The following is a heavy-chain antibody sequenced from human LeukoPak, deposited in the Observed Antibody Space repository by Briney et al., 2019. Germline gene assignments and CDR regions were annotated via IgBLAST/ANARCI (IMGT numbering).Heavy chain of an antibody. D-gene: IGHD4-23*01. Sequence: PSETLSLTCTVSGGSISSGGYYWRWIRQHPGKGLEWIGYIYYSGSTYYNPSLKSRVTISVDTSKNQFSLKLSSVTAADTAVYYCARQIRWATFDYWGQGTLVTVSS. CDR1: GGSISSGGYY. CDR3: ARQIRWATFDY. J-gene: IGHJ4*02. CDR2: IYYSGST. V-gene: IGHV4-31*03.